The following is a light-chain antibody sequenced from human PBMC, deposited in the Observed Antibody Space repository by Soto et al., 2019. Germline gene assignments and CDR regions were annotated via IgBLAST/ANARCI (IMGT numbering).Light chain of an antibody. CDR1: QAISNY. CDR3: LQDYDYPRT. V-gene: IGKV1-16*01. Sequence: DIHMTQSPSSLSASVGDRVTITCRASQAISNYLAWHQQKPGKAPKSLMYHASSLQSGVPSRFSGSGSGTDFTLTISSLPPEDFETYYCLQDYDYPRTFGQGTRLEIK. J-gene: IGKJ5*01. CDR2: HAS.